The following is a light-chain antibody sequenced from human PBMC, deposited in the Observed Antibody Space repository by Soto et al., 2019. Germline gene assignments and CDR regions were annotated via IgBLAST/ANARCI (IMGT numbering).Light chain of an antibody. Sequence: EIVLTQSPGILSLSPGERATLSCRASQSVSSNYLAWYQQKPGQSPRLLIYVASNRDTGIPDRFSGSGSGTDFSLTSSRLEPEDFAVYYCQQYGSSPRTFGQGTKVEI. CDR1: QSVSSNY. V-gene: IGKV3-20*01. CDR2: VAS. CDR3: QQYGSSPRT. J-gene: IGKJ1*01.